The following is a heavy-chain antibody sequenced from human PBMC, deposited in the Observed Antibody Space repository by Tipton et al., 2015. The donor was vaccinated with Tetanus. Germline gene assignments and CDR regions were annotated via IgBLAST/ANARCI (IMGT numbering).Heavy chain of an antibody. CDR1: GYSFTSYW. CDR3: ARHRVEMASHPDY. CDR2: IYTGDSDT. J-gene: IGHJ4*02. Sequence: QLVQSGAEVKKPGESLKISCKGSGYSFTSYWIGWVRQMTGKGLEWMGIIYTGDSDTRYSPSFQGQVTISADKSVSTAYLQWSSLKASDPAMYYCARHRVEMASHPDYWGQGTLVTVSS. V-gene: IGHV5-51*01. D-gene: IGHD5-24*01.